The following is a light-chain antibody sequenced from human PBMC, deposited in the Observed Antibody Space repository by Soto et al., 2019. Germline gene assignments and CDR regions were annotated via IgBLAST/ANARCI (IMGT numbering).Light chain of an antibody. CDR1: QSVGSN. CDR2: GAS. J-gene: IGKJ1*01. CDR3: QQYNPWPWT. Sequence: IVLTQSPGTLSLSQGERATLSCRASQSVGSNLAWYQQKPGQAPRLLIYGASTRAIGIPVRFSGSGSGTEFTLTISSLQSEDFAVYFCQQYNPWPWTFGRGTKVDI. V-gene: IGKV3-15*01.